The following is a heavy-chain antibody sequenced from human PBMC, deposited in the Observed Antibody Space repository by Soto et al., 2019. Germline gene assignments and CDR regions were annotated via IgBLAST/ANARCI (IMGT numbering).Heavy chain of an antibody. Sequence: SETLSLTCTVSGGSISSSSYYWGWIRQPPGKGLEWIGSIYYSGSTYYNPSLKSRVTISVDTSKNQFSLKLSSVTAADTAVYYCARLYYYDSSGYSDYWGQGTLVTVSS. CDR1: GGSISSSSYY. D-gene: IGHD3-22*01. V-gene: IGHV4-39*01. J-gene: IGHJ4*02. CDR3: ARLYYYDSSGYSDY. CDR2: IYYSGST.